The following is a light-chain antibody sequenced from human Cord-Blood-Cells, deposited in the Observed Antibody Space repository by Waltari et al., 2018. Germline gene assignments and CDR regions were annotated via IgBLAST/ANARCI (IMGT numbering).Light chain of an antibody. Sequence: QSALTQPRSVSGSPGQSVTISCTGTSSDVGGYNYVSWYQQHPGKAPKLMIYDVSKRASGVPDRFSGSTSGNTASLTISGLQAEDEADYYCCSYAGSYTWVFGGGTKLTVL. J-gene: IGLJ3*02. CDR3: CSYAGSYTWV. V-gene: IGLV2-11*01. CDR2: DVS. CDR1: SSDVGGYNY.